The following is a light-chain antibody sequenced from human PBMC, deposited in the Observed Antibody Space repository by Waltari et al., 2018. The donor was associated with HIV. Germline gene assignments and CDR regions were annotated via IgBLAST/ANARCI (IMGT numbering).Light chain of an antibody. V-gene: IGLV3-19*01. CDR3: NSRDSSGTSEV. J-gene: IGLJ2*01. CDR2: GKN. CDR1: RHTMYQ. Sequence: SSDLTQDPSVSAAFGQTVRHTCHGDRHTMYQARWYQQEPGQAPVLVIYGKNNRPSGIPDRFAGSSSGNTASLTITGAQAEDEADYYCNSRDSSGTSEVFGGGTKLTVL.